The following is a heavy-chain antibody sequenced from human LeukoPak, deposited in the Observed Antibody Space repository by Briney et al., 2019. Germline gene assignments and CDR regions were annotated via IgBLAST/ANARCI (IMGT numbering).Heavy chain of an antibody. D-gene: IGHD4-17*01. CDR2: IYYSGST. V-gene: IGHV4-59*01. CDR1: GGSISSYY. CDR3: ASTYGDYEYRDGNWFDP. J-gene: IGHJ5*02. Sequence: PSETLSLTCTVSGGSISSYYWSWIRQPPGKGLEWIGYIYYSGSTNYNPSLKSRVTISVDTSKNQFSLKLSSVTAADTAVYYCASTYGDYEYRDGNWFDPWGQGTLVTVSS.